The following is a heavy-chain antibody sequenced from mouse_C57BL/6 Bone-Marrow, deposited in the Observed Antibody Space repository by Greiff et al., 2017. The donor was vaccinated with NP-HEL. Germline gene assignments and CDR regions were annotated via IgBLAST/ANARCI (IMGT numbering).Heavy chain of an antibody. CDR2: INYDGSST. CDR1: GFTFSDYY. J-gene: IGHJ4*01. V-gene: IGHV5-16*01. CDR3: ARDRGYSNYPYYAMDY. Sequence: EVKLMESEGGLVQPGSSMKLSCTASGFTFSDYYMAWVRQVPEKGLEWVANINYDGSSTYYLDSLKSRFIISRDNAKNILYLQMSSLKSEDTATYYCARDRGYSNYPYYAMDYWGQGTSVTVSS. D-gene: IGHD2-5*01.